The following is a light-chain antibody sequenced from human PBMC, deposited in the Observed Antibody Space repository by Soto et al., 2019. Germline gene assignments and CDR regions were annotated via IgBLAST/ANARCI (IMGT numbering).Light chain of an antibody. J-gene: IGKJ1*01. CDR2: GAS. V-gene: IGKV3-20*01. CDR3: QQYSSPPRT. CDR1: QSVNRY. Sequence: EIVLTQSPGSLSLSPGERATLSCRASQSVNRYLAWYQQKPGQAPRLLIYGASSRATGFPDRFSGSGSGTDVSLTISRLEPEDSAVYYCQQYSSPPRTFGQGNKVEIK.